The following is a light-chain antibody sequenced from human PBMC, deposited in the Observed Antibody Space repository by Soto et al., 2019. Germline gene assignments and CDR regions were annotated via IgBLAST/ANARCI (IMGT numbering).Light chain of an antibody. Sequence: EIVLTQSPGTLSLSPGERATLSCRASQSVSSSYLAWCQQKPGQAPRLLIYGASSRATGIPDRFSGSGSGTDFTLTISRLEPEDLAVYYCQQYGSSPLTFGGGTKVDIK. J-gene: IGKJ4*01. CDR3: QQYGSSPLT. CDR1: QSVSSSY. V-gene: IGKV3-20*01. CDR2: GAS.